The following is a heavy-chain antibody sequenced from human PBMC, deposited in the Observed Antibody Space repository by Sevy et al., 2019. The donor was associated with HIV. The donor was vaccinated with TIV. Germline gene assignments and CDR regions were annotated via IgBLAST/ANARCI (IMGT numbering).Heavy chain of an antibody. V-gene: IGHV1-69*06. CDR2: IIPIFGTA. CDR1: GGTFSSYA. J-gene: IGHJ3*02. Sequence: ASVKVSCKASGGTFSSYAISWVRQAPGQGLEWIGGIIPIFGTANYAQKFQGRVTITADKSTSTAYMELSSLRSEDTAVYYCARDSLRGGKYLPFGLHDAFDIWGQGTMVTVSS. CDR3: ARDSLRGGKYLPFGLHDAFDI. D-gene: IGHD4-4*01.